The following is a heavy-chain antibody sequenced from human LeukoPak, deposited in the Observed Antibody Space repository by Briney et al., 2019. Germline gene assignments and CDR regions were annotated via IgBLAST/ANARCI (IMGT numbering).Heavy chain of an antibody. CDR1: GFTFSSYW. CDR3: ARDGPYSSGWYSFDI. V-gene: IGHV3-7*01. CDR2: IKQDGSEN. J-gene: IGHJ3*02. Sequence: PGGSLRLSCAASGFTFSSYWMSWVRQAPGKGLEWVANIKQDGSENYYVDSVKGRFTISRDNAKNSLYLQMNSLRAEDTAVYYCARDGPYSSGWYSFDIWGQGTMVTVSS. D-gene: IGHD6-19*01.